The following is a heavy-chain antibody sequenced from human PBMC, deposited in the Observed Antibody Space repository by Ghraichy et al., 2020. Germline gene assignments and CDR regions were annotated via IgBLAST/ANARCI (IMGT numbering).Heavy chain of an antibody. Sequence: GGSLRLSCAASGFTFSDYYMSWIRQAPGKGLEWISFISSRGANTEYADSVRGRFTISRDNAENSVYLQMDSLGVEDTAVYFCARRHGFFDYWGQGGLVTVSS. J-gene: IGHJ4*02. CDR1: GFTFSDYY. D-gene: IGHD2-2*03. V-gene: IGHV3-11*01. CDR3: ARRHGFFDY. CDR2: ISSRGANT.